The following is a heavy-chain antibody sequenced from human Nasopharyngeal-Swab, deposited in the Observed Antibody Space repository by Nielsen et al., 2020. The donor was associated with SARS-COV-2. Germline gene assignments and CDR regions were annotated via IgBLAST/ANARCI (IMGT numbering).Heavy chain of an antibody. D-gene: IGHD2-21*01. CDR1: GFTFNYFG. CDR3: AKSMAYFQLSGTYNLDF. Sequence: GESLKIPCAASGFTFNYFGMHWVRQAPGKGLEWVSFISYEGSIRNYIDSVKGRFTVSRDSSKNTVYLQMNSLRPDDTAVYFCAKSMAYFQLSGTYNLDFWGQGTLVTVSS. J-gene: IGHJ4*02. V-gene: IGHV3-30*18. CDR2: ISYEGSIR.